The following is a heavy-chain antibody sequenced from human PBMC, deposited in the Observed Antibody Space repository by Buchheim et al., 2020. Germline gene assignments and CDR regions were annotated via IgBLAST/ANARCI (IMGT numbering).Heavy chain of an antibody. Sequence: QVQLQQWGAGLLKPSETLSLTCAVYGGSFSGYYWSWIRQPPGKGLEWIGEINHSGSTNYNPSLKSRVTISVDTSKNQFSLKLSSVTAADTAVYYCARALGVHRSYYYDSSGYTTYYFDYWGQGTL. D-gene: IGHD3-22*01. CDR1: GGSFSGYY. V-gene: IGHV4-34*01. CDR2: INHSGST. J-gene: IGHJ4*02. CDR3: ARALGVHRSYYYDSSGYTTYYFDY.